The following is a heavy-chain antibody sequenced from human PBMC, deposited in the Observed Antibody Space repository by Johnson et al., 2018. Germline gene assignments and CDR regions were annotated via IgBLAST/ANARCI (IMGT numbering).Heavy chain of an antibody. Sequence: QPGGSLRLSCAASGFTFSACAMNWVRQAPGRGLEWVSSISGGGDSRYYRGSVRGRFTILRDNSEKTVYLQMNSLRVEDTSIYYCTKGSQWLPRGNAFEMWGQGTMVTVSS. V-gene: IGHV3-23*01. CDR2: ISGGGDSR. D-gene: IGHD6-19*01. CDR1: GFTFSACA. J-gene: IGHJ3*02. CDR3: TKGSQWLPRGNAFEM.